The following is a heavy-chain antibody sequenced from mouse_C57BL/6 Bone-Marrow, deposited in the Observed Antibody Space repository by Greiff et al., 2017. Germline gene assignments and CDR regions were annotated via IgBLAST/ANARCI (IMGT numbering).Heavy chain of an antibody. V-gene: IGHV1-19*01. CDR1: GYTFTDYY. J-gene: IGHJ3*01. CDR2: INPYNGGT. CDR3: ARAYYDSWFAY. Sequence: DVQLQESGPVLVKPGASVKMSCKASGYTFTDYYMNWVKQSHGKSLEWIGVINPYNGGTSYNQKFKGKATLTVDKSSSTAYMELNSLTSEDSAVYYCARAYYDSWFAYWGQGTLVTVSA. D-gene: IGHD2-4*01.